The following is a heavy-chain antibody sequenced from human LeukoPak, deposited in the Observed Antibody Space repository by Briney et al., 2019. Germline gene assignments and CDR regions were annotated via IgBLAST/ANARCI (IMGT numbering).Heavy chain of an antibody. Sequence: GGSLRLSCAAPGFTFTIYSVSSVCPAPGKGLEWVSSISSSSIYIYYADSVKGRFTISRDNAHNSLYLQMNSVRAESMASRYCSRNGIAVTGFPFDYWGQGTLVTVSS. CDR3: SRNGIAVTGFPFDY. V-gene: IGHV3-21*01. D-gene: IGHD6-19*01. CDR1: GFTFTIYS. CDR2: ISSSSIYI. J-gene: IGHJ4*02.